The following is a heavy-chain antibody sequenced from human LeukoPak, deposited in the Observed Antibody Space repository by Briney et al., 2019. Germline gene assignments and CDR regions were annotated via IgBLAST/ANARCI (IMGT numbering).Heavy chain of an antibody. CDR3: ARGDIDY. CDR1: GYTFTTYY. D-gene: IGHD2-15*01. V-gene: IGHV1-46*01. CDR2: LNPSGGSA. J-gene: IGHJ4*02. Sequence: ASVKVSCKASGYTFTTYYMHWVRQVPGQGLEWMGVLNPSGGSASYAQNFQGRVTMTRDTSTSTVYMELSSLRSGDTAVYYCARGDIDYWGQGTLVTVSS.